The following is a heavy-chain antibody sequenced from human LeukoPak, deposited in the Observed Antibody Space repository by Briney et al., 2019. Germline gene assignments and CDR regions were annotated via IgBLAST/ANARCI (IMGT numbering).Heavy chain of an antibody. CDR1: GYSFTSYW. J-gene: IGHJ6*02. CDR3: ARHSSADILTGIYGMDV. Sequence: PGESLKSSCKGSGYSFTSYWIGWVRHMPGKGLEWMGIIYPGNSDTRYSPSFQGQVTISADKTISTAYLQWSSLKASDTAMYYCARHSSADILTGIYGMDVWGQGTTVTVSS. V-gene: IGHV5-51*01. CDR2: IYPGNSDT. D-gene: IGHD3-9*01.